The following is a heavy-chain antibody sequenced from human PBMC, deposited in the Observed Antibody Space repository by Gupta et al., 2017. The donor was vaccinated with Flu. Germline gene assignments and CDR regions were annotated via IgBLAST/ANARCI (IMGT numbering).Heavy chain of an antibody. D-gene: IGHD3-9*01. CDR3: AREKVPYYDILTGYSGFDY. Sequence: QVQLVQSGAEVKKPGASVKFSCKASGYTFTSYAMHWVRQAPGQRLEWMGWINAGNGNTKYSQKFQGGVTITRDTSASTAYMELSSLRSEDTAVYYCAREKVPYYDILTGYSGFDYWGQGTLVTVSS. CDR1: GYTFTSYA. V-gene: IGHV1-3*01. J-gene: IGHJ4*02. CDR2: INAGNGNT.